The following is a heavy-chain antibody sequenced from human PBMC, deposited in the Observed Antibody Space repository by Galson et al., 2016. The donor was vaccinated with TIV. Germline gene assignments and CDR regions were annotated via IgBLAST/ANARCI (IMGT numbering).Heavy chain of an antibody. J-gene: IGHJ4*02. V-gene: IGHV3-23*01. CDR1: GLPFSNYA. CDR2: ISGSGERV. D-gene: IGHD3-16*02. Sequence: SLRLSCAVSGLPFSNYAMNWVRQAPEKGLEWVSSISGSGERVYYANSVKGRFSVSRDNSNNILYLQMNSLRAEDTAIYYCAKALSIRYFVDNWGQGTLVTVSS. CDR3: AKALSIRYFVDN.